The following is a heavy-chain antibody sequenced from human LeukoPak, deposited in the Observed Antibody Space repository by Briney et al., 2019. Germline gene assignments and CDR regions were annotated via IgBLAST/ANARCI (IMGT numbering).Heavy chain of an antibody. CDR3: ARGIVGATYEYFQH. J-gene: IGHJ1*01. Sequence: ASVKVSCKASGFTFTDYYIHWVRLAPGQGLEWMGYINPHSGVTSFPQKFRGRVTLTTDTSISAAYMELSSLRSEDTAVYYCARGIVGATYEYFQHWGQGTLVTVSS. D-gene: IGHD1-26*01. V-gene: IGHV1-2*02. CDR2: INPHSGVT. CDR1: GFTFTDYY.